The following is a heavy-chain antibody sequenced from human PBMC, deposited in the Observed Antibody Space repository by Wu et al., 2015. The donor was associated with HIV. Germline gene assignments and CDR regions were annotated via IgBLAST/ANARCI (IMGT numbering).Heavy chain of an antibody. Sequence: QVHLVQSGAEVKNPGASVEVSCKASGFTFGNHIISWVRQAPGQGLEWLGWISPNSGDIKYAQKFQDRVTMTTDTSANIAFMHLGSLRFDDTAVYYCARNVENWGQGTLVTVSS. D-gene: IGHD1-1*01. CDR1: GFTFGNHI. CDR3: ARNVEN. V-gene: IGHV1-18*04. CDR2: ISPNSGDI. J-gene: IGHJ4*02.